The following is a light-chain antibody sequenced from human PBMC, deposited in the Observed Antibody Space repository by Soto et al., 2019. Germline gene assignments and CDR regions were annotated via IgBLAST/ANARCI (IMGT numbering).Light chain of an antibody. CDR2: DVS. Sequence: QSVLTQSPSASGSPGQSVTISCTGTSRDIGGYNSVSWYQQHPGKASKVMIYDVSKRPSGVPDRFSGSKSGNTASLTVSALKAENEADYCCISYTDRNNIVFGTGTKLTVL. J-gene: IGLJ1*01. V-gene: IGLV2-8*01. CDR1: SRDIGGYNS. CDR3: ISYTDRNNIV.